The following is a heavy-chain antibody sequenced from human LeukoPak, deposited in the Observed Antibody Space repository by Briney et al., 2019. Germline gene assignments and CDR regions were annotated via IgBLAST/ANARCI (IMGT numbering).Heavy chain of an antibody. CDR1: GYTFTSYG. CDR2: ISAYNGNT. V-gene: IGHV1-18*01. D-gene: IGHD6-13*01. CDR3: ARGPRYSSSWYYYYGMDV. J-gene: IGHJ6*02. Sequence: GASVKVSCKASGYTFTSYGISWVRQAPGQGLEWMGWISAYNGNTNYAQKLQGRVTMTTDTSTSTAYMELRSLRSDDTAVYYCARGPRYSSSWYYYYGMDVWGQGTTVTVSS.